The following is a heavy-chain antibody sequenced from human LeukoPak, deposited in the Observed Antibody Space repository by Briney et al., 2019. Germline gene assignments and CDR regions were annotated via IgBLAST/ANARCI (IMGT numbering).Heavy chain of an antibody. CDR2: ISGDSGYT. CDR1: GFTFDDYA. J-gene: IGHJ5*02. D-gene: IGHD6-19*01. V-gene: IGHV3-43*02. Sequence: GGXLRLSCAASGFTFDDYAMHWVRQAPGKGVEWVSLISGDSGYTYYTDSVKGGFTISRDKRKNSLYLQMNSLRTEDTALYYCAKGRSGWHWFDLWGQGTLVTVSS. CDR3: AKGRSGWHWFDL.